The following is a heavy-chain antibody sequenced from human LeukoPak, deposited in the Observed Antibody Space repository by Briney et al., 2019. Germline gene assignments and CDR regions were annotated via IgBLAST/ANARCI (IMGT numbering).Heavy chain of an antibody. CDR2: IYYSGST. CDR3: ARARGYCSSTSCYRWFDP. CDR1: GGSISSYY. Sequence: PSETLSLTCTVSGGSISSYYWSWIRQPPGKGLEWIGYIYYSGSTNYNPSLKSRVTISVDTSKNQFSLKLSSVTAADTAVHYCARARGYCSSTSCYRWFDPWGQGTLVTVSS. V-gene: IGHV4-59*01. J-gene: IGHJ5*02. D-gene: IGHD2-2*01.